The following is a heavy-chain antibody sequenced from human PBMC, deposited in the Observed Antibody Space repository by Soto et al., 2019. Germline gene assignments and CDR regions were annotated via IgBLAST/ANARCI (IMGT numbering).Heavy chain of an antibody. D-gene: IGHD6-19*01. CDR3: ARQAVDEGYSSGWYFDS. CDR2: VSYNVRT. V-gene: IGHV4-39*01. J-gene: IGHJ4*02. CDR1: GGSISSRSYF. Sequence: QLQLQESGPGLVKPSETLFLTCTVSGGSISSRSYFWGWIRQPPGKGLEWIGSVSYNVRTYHNPSLKSRLTLSVDTSKNQFFLKLSSVTAADTAVYYCARQAVDEGYSSGWYFDSWGQGTLVTVSS.